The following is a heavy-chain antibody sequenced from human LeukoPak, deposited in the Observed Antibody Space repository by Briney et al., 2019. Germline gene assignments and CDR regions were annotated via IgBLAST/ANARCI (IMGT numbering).Heavy chain of an antibody. V-gene: IGHV4-34*01. Sequence: SETLSLTCAVYGGSFSGYYWSWIRQPPGKGLEWIGEINHSGSTNYNPSLKSRVTISVDTSKNQFSLKLSSVTAADTAVYYCARNPTGGWFREFYKLYYFDYWGQGTLVTVSS. J-gene: IGHJ4*02. CDR1: GGSFSGYY. CDR3: ARNPTGGWFREFYKLYYFDY. D-gene: IGHD3-10*01. CDR2: INHSGST.